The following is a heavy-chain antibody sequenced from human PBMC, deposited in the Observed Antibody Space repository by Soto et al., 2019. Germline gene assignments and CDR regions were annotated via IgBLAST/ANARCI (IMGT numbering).Heavy chain of an antibody. CDR1: GGTFNTYN. V-gene: IGHV1-69*01. CDR3: ARDETGDSYYYYYGMDV. J-gene: IGHJ6*02. D-gene: IGHD7-27*01. CDR2: ILPIFGTT. Sequence: QVQLVQSGAEVKKPGSSVKVSCKASGGTFNTYNIHWVRQAPGQGLEWMGGILPIFGTTNYAKRFQGRVTITADDSTSTAYMELSSLRSEDTAVYYCARDETGDSYYYYYGMDVWGQGTTVTVTS.